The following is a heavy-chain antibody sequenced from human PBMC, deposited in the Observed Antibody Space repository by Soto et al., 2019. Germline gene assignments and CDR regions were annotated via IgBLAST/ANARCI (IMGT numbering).Heavy chain of an antibody. CDR2: INASNGNT. J-gene: IGHJ4*02. Sequence: ASVKVSCKASGYTFTGYAMHWVRQAPGQRLEWMGIINASNGNTKYSQKFQGRVTITRDTSASTAYMELRSLRSDDTAVYYCARDPPPPDYWGQGTLVTVSS. V-gene: IGHV1-3*01. CDR3: ARDPPPPDY. CDR1: GYTFTGYA.